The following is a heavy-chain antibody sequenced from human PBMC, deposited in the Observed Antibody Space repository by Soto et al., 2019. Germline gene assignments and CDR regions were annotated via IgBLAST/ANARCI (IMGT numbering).Heavy chain of an antibody. J-gene: IGHJ4*02. CDR3: AREYTYGSNFFDC. Sequence: QVQLQESGPGLVKPSQTLSLTCTVSGGSISSAAYYWSWIRQHPGKGLGWIGYISHSGSTYYNPSLESRVIISVDTSKNQFSLRLTSVTAADEAVYYCAREYTYGSNFFDCWGQGALVTVSS. CDR2: ISHSGST. CDR1: GGSISSAAYY. V-gene: IGHV4-31*03. D-gene: IGHD2-2*02.